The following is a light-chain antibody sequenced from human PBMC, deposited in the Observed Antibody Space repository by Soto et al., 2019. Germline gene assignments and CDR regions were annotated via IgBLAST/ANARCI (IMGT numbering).Light chain of an antibody. V-gene: IGKV3D-15*01. CDR1: QSVSSN. J-gene: IGKJ1*01. Sequence: EIVMTQSPSTLSVSPGERATLSCRASQSVSSNLAWYQQKPGQAPRLLIYGSSMRATGIPDRFSGSGAGTDFTLTITSLQSEDFGVYFCQQYKDWPTTFGQGTKVDIK. CDR2: GSS. CDR3: QQYKDWPTT.